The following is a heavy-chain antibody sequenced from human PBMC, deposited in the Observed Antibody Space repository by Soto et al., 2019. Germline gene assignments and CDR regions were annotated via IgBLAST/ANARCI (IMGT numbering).Heavy chain of an antibody. CDR1: GFTFSSYA. Sequence: QVQLVESGGGVVQPGRSQRLSCAASGFTFSSYAMHWVRQAPGKGLEWVAVISYDGSNKYYADSVKGRFTISRDNSKNTLYLQMNSLRAEDTAVYYCARDPAEQLVQFDYWGQGTLVTVSS. J-gene: IGHJ4*02. D-gene: IGHD6-6*01. V-gene: IGHV3-30-3*01. CDR3: ARDPAEQLVQFDY. CDR2: ISYDGSNK.